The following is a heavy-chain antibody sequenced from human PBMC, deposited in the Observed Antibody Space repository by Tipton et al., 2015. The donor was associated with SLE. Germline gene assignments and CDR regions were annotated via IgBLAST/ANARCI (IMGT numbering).Heavy chain of an antibody. J-gene: IGHJ4*02. D-gene: IGHD3-16*01. CDR3: ARFGPLGDSRFSASDY. Sequence: LRLSCAVYGGSFSGYYWSWIRQPPGKGLEWIGEINHSGSTNYNPPLKSRVTISVDTSKNQFSLKLSSVTAADTAVYYCARFGPLGDSRFSASDYWGQGTLVTVSS. V-gene: IGHV4-34*01. CDR1: GGSFSGYY. CDR2: INHSGST.